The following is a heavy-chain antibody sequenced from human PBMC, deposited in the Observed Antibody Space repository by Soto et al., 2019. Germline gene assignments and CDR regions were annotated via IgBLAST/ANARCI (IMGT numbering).Heavy chain of an antibody. D-gene: IGHD5-12*01. CDR3: ARSHIVPRLFMYPYDY. V-gene: IGHV4-30-2*01. Sequence: SETLSLTCAVSGGSISSGGYSWSWIRQPPGKGLEWIGYMYHSGSTYYNPSLKSRVTISIDRSKNQFSLKLSSVTAADTAVYYCARSHIVPRLFMYPYDYWGQGTLVTVSS. CDR2: MYHSGST. J-gene: IGHJ4*02. CDR1: GGSISSGGYS.